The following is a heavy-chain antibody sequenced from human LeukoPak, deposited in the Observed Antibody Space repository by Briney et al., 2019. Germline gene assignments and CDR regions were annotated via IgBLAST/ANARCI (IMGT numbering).Heavy chain of an antibody. Sequence: PSETLSLTCTVSGGSISSGGYFWSWIRQHPGKGLEWIGYIYNSGSTYYNSSLKSRDTISVDTSKNQFSLKLSSVTAADTAVYYCARAGSFWSGYPTRNDYWGQGTLVTVSS. J-gene: IGHJ4*02. D-gene: IGHD3-3*01. CDR2: IYNSGST. CDR3: ARAGSFWSGYPTRNDY. V-gene: IGHV4-31*03. CDR1: GGSISSGGYF.